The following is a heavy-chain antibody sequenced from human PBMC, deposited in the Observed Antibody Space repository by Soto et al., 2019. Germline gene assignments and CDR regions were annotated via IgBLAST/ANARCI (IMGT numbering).Heavy chain of an antibody. V-gene: IGHV3-30*18. CDR1: GFTFSSYG. D-gene: IGHD3-10*01. Sequence: ESGGGVVQPGRSLRLSCAASGFTFSSYGMHWVRQAPGKGLEWVAVISYDGSNKYYADSVKGRFTISRDNSKNTLYLQMNSLRAEDTAVYYCAKDRGVRGVSAVGYFDYWGQGTLVTVSS. CDR2: ISYDGSNK. J-gene: IGHJ4*02. CDR3: AKDRGVRGVSAVGYFDY.